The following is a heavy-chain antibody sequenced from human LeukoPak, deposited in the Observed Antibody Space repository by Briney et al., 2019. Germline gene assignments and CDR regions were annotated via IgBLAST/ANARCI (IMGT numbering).Heavy chain of an antibody. CDR1: GFTFNSYV. D-gene: IGHD3-3*01. Sequence: GGSLRLSCAASGFTFNSYVMNWVRQAPGKGLEWVSGISGSGDRTYHADSVKGRFSISRDNAKNSLYLQMNSLRAEDTALYYCAKGLGFTIFGVVIGFDYWGQGTLVTVSS. CDR3: AKGLGFTIFGVVIGFDY. V-gene: IGHV3-23*01. J-gene: IGHJ4*02. CDR2: ISGSGDRT.